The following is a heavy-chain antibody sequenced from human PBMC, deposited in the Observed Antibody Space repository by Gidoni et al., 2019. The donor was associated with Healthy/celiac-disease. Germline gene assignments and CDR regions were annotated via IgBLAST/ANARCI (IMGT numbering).Heavy chain of an antibody. CDR1: VWSFSGYY. CDR3: ARLSMAYYYYGMDV. J-gene: IGHJ6*02. Sequence: QVQLQQWGAGLLKPSVTLSLTCAVYVWSFSGYYWSCIRQPPGKGLEWIGEINHSGITNYNPALKSRGTISVDTSKNQFSLKLSSVTAADTAVYYCARLSMAYYYYGMDVWGQGTTVTVSS. CDR2: INHSGIT. V-gene: IGHV4-34*01. D-gene: IGHD2-8*01.